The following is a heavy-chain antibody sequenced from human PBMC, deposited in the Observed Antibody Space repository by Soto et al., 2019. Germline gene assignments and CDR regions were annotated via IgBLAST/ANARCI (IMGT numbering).Heavy chain of an antibody. Sequence: PSETLSLTCTVSGGSISSGGYHWSWIRQHPGKGLEWIGYMYYSGSTSYNPSLKSRVALSMDTSKNQFSLKLSSVTAADTAVYYCAREGVYHSSTGYRPHGYWGQGTLVSVFS. V-gene: IGHV4-31*03. CDR2: MYYSGST. CDR3: AREGVYHSSTGYRPHGY. D-gene: IGHD3-22*01. CDR1: GGSISSGGYH. J-gene: IGHJ4*02.